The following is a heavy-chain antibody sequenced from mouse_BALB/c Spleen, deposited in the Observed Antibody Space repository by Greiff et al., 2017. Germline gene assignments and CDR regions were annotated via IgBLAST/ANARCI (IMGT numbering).Heavy chain of an antibody. Sequence: QVQLKESGPQLVRPGASVKISCKASGYSFTSYWMHWVKQRPGQGLEWIGMIDPSDSETRLNQKFKDKATLTVDKSSSTAYMQLSSPTSEDSAVYYCARFGLRYAMDYWGQGTSVTVSS. CDR2: IDPSDSET. V-gene: IGHV1S126*01. CDR3: ARFGLRYAMDY. D-gene: IGHD2-4*01. CDR1: GYSFTSYW. J-gene: IGHJ4*01.